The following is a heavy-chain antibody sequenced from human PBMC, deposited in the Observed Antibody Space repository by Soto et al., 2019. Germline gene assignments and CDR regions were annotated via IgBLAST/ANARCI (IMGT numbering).Heavy chain of an antibody. CDR3: ALGITNEYSSSSRSYYYGMDV. Sequence: ASVKVSCKASGYTFTGYYMHWVRQAPGQGLEWMGWINPNSGGTNYAQKFQGWVTMTRDTSISTAYMELSRLRSDDTAVYYCALGITNEYSSSSRSYYYGMDVWGQGTTVTVSS. V-gene: IGHV1-2*04. D-gene: IGHD6-6*01. J-gene: IGHJ6*02. CDR1: GYTFTGYY. CDR2: INPNSGGT.